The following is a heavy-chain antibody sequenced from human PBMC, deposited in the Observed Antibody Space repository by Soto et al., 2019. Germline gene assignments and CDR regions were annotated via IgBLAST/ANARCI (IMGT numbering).Heavy chain of an antibody. Sequence: SETLSLTCPVSGGSISSYYWSWIRQPPGKGLEWIGYIYYSGSTNYNPSLKSRVTISVDTSKNQFSLKLSSVTAADTAVYYCARVRSGQLGSWYFDYWGQGTLVTVSS. D-gene: IGHD6-6*01. CDR2: IYYSGST. J-gene: IGHJ4*02. CDR1: GGSISSYY. CDR3: ARVRSGQLGSWYFDY. V-gene: IGHV4-59*01.